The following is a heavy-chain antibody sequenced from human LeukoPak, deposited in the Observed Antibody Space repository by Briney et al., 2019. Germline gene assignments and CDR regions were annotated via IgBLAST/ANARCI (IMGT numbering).Heavy chain of an antibody. CDR1: GFTFSSYG. V-gene: IGHV3-30*02. Sequence: GGSLRLSCAASGFTFSSYGMHWVRQAPGKGLEWVAFIRNDGLNKYYVDSVKGRFTLSRDNSKSTLYLQMNSLRGEDTAVYSCARGETARRGAFDYWGQGTLVTVSS. D-gene: IGHD3-10*01. J-gene: IGHJ4*02. CDR3: ARGETARRGAFDY. CDR2: IRNDGLNK.